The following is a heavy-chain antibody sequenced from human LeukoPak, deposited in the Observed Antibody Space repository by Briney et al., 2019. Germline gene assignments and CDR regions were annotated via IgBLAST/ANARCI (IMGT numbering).Heavy chain of an antibody. CDR1: GGSISSYY. Sequence: SETLSLTCTVSGGSISSYYWSWIRQPPGKGLEWIGYIYYSGSTNYNPPLKSRVTISVDTSKNQFSLKLSSVTAADTAVYYCARALQRFGEFQNWFDPWGQGTLVTVSS. CDR2: IYYSGST. J-gene: IGHJ5*02. D-gene: IGHD3-10*01. CDR3: ARALQRFGEFQNWFDP. V-gene: IGHV4-59*01.